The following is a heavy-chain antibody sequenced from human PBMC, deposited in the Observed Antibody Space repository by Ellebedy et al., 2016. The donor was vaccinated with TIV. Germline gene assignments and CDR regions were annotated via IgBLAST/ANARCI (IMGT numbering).Heavy chain of an antibody. V-gene: IGHV4-59*01. Sequence: SETLSLXXTVSGGPISGYFWSWIRKPPGKTLEFIASTYSSGTTNYNPSLKSRVTISRDTSKNQFSLTLSSVTTADTAVYYCARFAPLGPGISSNVFEPWGQGIMVTVSS. CDR3: ARFAPLGPGISSNVFEP. D-gene: IGHD3-3*01. CDR1: GGPISGYF. CDR2: TYSSGTT. J-gene: IGHJ5*02.